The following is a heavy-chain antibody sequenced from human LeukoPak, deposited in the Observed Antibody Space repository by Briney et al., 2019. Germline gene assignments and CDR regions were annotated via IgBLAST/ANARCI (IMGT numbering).Heavy chain of an antibody. V-gene: IGHV4-39*01. D-gene: IGHD3-10*01. Sequence: PSETLSLTCTVSGGSISNSNYYWSWIRQPPGKELEWIASINYGGTTYYNPSLKSRVTISVDTSKNQFSLRLGSVTAADTAVYLCARYVVYGSGKYYFDYWGQGSLVSVSS. J-gene: IGHJ4*02. CDR3: ARYVVYGSGKYYFDY. CDR1: GGSISNSNYY. CDR2: INYGGTT.